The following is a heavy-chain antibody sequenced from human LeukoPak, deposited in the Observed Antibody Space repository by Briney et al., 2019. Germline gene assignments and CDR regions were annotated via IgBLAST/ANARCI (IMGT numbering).Heavy chain of an antibody. J-gene: IGHJ4*02. CDR1: GSNFTNYW. CDR3: ARQAGGYVDYLNQ. Sequence: GGPLEISGQGSGSNFTNYWIRWGRQVPGKGGEGVGRIDPSYSKTNYIPSFQDHVTISLHKSITTSYLQSSSLKASDTAMYYCARQAGGYVDYLNQWGQGTLVTVSS. CDR2: IDPSYSKT. D-gene: IGHD5-12*01. V-gene: IGHV5-10-1*01.